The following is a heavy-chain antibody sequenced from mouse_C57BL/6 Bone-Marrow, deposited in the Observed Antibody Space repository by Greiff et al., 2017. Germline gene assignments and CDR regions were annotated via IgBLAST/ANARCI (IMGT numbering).Heavy chain of an antibody. CDR2: ISSGSSTI. J-gene: IGHJ2*01. CDR1: GFTFSDYG. CDR3: ASTTFDY. Sequence: EVKLMESGGGLVKPGGSLKLSCAASGFTFSDYGMHWVRQAPEKGLEWVAYISSGSSTIYYADTVKGRFTISRDNAKNTLFLQMTSLRSEDTAMYYCASTTFDYWGQGTTLTVSS. V-gene: IGHV5-17*01. D-gene: IGHD1-1*01.